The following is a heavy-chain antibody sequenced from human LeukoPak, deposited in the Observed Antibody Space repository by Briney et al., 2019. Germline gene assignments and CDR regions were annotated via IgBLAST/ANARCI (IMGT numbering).Heavy chain of an antibody. CDR1: GFTFSNYA. D-gene: IGHD3-10*01. V-gene: IGHV3-30*01. CDR2: ISSGGTYE. CDR3: ARDSTYYYDSGSSGPHYFDN. J-gene: IGHJ4*02. Sequence: GGSLRLSCAASGFTFSNYAMHWVRQAPGKGLEWVSLISSGGTYEYYADSVKGRFTISRDNSQNTLYLQLNSLRAEDTAVYYCARDSTYYYDSGSSGPHYFDNWGQGTLVAVSS.